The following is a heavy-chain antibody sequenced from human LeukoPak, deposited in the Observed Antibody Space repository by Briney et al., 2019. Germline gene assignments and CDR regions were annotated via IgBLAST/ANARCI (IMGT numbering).Heavy chain of an antibody. CDR1: GFTFSSYA. V-gene: IGHV3-23*01. J-gene: IGHJ3*02. CDR3: AKGTAYDFWSGYSDAFDI. D-gene: IGHD3-3*01. CDR2: VSGSGGST. Sequence: GGSLRLSCAASGFTFSSYAMSWVRQAPGKGLEWVSAVSGSGGSTYYADSVKGRFTISRDNSKNTLYLQMNSLRAEDTAEYYCAKGTAYDFWSGYSDAFDIWGQGTMVTVSS.